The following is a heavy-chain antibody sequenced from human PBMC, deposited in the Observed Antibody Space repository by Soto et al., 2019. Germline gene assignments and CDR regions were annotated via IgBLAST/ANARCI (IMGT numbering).Heavy chain of an antibody. CDR2: INHSGST. D-gene: IGHD3-10*01. J-gene: IGHJ4*02. CDR1: GGSFSGYY. V-gene: IGHV4-34*01. CDR3: ARHDPPYGSENYFDY. Sequence: PSETLSLTCAVYGGSFSGYYWSWIRQPPGKGLEWIGEINHSGSTNYNPSLKSRVTISVDTSKNQFSLKLSSVTAADTAVYYCARHDPPYGSENYFDYWGQGTLVTVSS.